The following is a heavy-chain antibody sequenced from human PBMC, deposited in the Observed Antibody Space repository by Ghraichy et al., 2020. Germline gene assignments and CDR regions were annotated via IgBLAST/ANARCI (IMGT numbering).Heavy chain of an antibody. D-gene: IGHD2-15*01. CDR2: IYWNDDK. J-gene: IGHJ6*02. CDR1: GFSLSTSGVG. CDR3: AHTVVVAASTTTWEYYYYGMDV. Sequence: SGPTLVKPTQTLTLTCTFSGFSLSTSGVGVGWIRQPPGKALEWLALIYWNDDKRYSPSLKSRLTITKDTSKNQVVLTMTNMDPVDTATYYCAHTVVVAASTTTWEYYYYGMDVWGQGTTVTVSS. V-gene: IGHV2-5*01.